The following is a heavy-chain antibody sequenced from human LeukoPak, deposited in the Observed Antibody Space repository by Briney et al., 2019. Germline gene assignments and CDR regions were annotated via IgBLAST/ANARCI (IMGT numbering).Heavy chain of an antibody. V-gene: IGHV5-51*01. CDR1: GYSFTSYW. CDR3: ARLGDGYNSVGFYFDY. CDR2: IYPGDSDT. D-gene: IGHD5-24*01. J-gene: IGHJ4*02. Sequence: GESLKISCKGSGYSFTSYWIGWVRQMPGKGLEWMGIIYPGDSDTRYSPSFQGQVTISADKSISTAYLQWSSLKASDTAMYYCARLGDGYNSVGFYFDYWGQGTLVTVSS.